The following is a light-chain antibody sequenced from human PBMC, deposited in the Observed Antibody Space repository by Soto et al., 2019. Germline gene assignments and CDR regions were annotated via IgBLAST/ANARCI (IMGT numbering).Light chain of an antibody. V-gene: IGKV3D-15*01. J-gene: IGKJ5*01. Sequence: EIVMTQSPVTLSVSPGESATLSCRASQSVGSNLAWYQQRPGEAPRLLIYGASTSATGIPVRYSGSRSGTEFTPTISGLQSEDVGVYFCQQYNNRPPITFGEGTRLEIK. CDR1: QSVGSN. CDR2: GAS. CDR3: QQYNNRPPIT.